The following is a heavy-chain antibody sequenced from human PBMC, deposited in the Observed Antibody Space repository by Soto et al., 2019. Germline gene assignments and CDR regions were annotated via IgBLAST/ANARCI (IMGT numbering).Heavy chain of an antibody. V-gene: IGHV3-74*01. CDR2: IKFDGSSA. CDR1: GFTFSDYW. CDR3: ARGVRGHYGFDV. J-gene: IGHJ3*01. D-gene: IGHD3-10*01. Sequence: PGGSLRLSCAASGFTFSDYWIHWVRQAPGKGLVWVSRIKFDGSSANYADSVKGRFTISRDNARDTVYLQMNSLRAEDTAVYYCARGVRGHYGFDVWGQGTMVTVS.